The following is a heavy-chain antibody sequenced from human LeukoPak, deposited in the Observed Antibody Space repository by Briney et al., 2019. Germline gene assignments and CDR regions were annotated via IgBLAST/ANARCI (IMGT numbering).Heavy chain of an antibody. Sequence: ASVKVSCKASGYTFTGYYMHWVRQAPGQGLEWMGWINPNSGGTIYAQKFQGRVTMTEDTSTDTAYMELSSLRSEDTAVYYCATDFRSGATRGFDYWGQGTLVTVSS. CDR2: INPNSGGT. D-gene: IGHD1-26*01. CDR1: GYTFTGYY. V-gene: IGHV1-2*02. J-gene: IGHJ4*02. CDR3: ATDFRSGATRGFDY.